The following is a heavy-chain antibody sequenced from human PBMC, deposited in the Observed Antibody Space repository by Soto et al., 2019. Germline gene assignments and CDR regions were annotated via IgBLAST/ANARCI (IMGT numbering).Heavy chain of an antibody. Sequence: PSETLSLTCTVSGDSLSSPNHHWGWIRQSPGKGLEWIGYMHYTGNTNNNPSLKSRITLSMHTSDNQFLLSLTSLTAADTAIYYCARANWYSEYWGQGTLVTVSS. J-gene: IGHJ4*02. CDR1: GDSLSSPNHH. D-gene: IGHD7-27*01. CDR3: ARANWYSEY. V-gene: IGHV4-39*01. CDR2: MHYTGNT.